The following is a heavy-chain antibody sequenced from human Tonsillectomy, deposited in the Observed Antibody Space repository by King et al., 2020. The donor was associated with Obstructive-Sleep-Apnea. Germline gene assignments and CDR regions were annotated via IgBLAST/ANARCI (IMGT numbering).Heavy chain of an antibody. CDR3: AKDYLPDYYDSSTRGYFDY. D-gene: IGHD3-22*01. V-gene: IGHV3-23*01. CDR2: LSGSGGST. J-gene: IGHJ4*02. CDR1: GFTFSSYA. Sequence: VQLLESGGGLVQPGGSLRLSCAASGFTFSSYAMSWVRQAPGKGLEWVSALSGSGGSTYYADSVKGRFTISRDNSKNTLYLQMNSLRAEDTAVYYCAKDYLPDYYDSSTRGYFDYWGQGTLVTVSS.